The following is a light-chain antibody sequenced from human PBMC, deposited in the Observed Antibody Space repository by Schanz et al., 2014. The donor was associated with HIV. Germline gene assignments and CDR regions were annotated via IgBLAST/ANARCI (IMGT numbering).Light chain of an antibody. CDR3: CSYTTTSTYV. Sequence: QSALTQPASVSGSPGQSITISCTGTSSDVGSYNLVSWYQQHPGKAPKLIISDVSNRPSGVSSRFSGSKSGNTASLTISGLQAEDEADYYCCSYTTTSTYVFGAGTKLTVL. J-gene: IGLJ1*01. V-gene: IGLV2-14*02. CDR1: SSDVGSYNL. CDR2: DVS.